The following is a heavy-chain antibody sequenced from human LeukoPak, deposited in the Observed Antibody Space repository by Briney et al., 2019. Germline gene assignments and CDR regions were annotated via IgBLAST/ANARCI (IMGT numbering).Heavy chain of an antibody. CDR1: GDSISSGSYY. V-gene: IGHV4-61*02. Sequence: SETLSLTCTVSGDSISSGSYYWSWIRQPAGKGLEWIGRVSASGITSYKASLKSRVTISVDTPKKQFSLKLTSVTAADTAVYYCARDGPLRWFDPWGQGTLVTVSS. CDR3: ARDGPLRWFDP. CDR2: VSASGIT. J-gene: IGHJ5*02.